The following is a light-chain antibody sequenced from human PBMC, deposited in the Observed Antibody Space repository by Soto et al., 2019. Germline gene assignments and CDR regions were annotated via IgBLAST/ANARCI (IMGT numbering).Light chain of an antibody. CDR3: QKYDGAPLT. V-gene: IGKV1-27*01. J-gene: IGKJ4*01. CDR1: QDINIY. CDR2: AAS. Sequence: DIQMTQSPSSLSASVGDXVTITCRAGQDINIYLAWYQQKPGKVPKLLISAASTLQSGVPSRFSGSGSGTDFTLTISSLQPEDVATYYCQKYDGAPLTFGGGTKVEIK.